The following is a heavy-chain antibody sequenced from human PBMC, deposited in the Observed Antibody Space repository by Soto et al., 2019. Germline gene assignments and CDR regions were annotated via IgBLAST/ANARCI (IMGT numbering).Heavy chain of an antibody. J-gene: IGHJ6*02. CDR3: ARGHSTYYYSMDV. CDR1: GYTFTDYY. D-gene: IGHD2-2*01. Sequence: VASVKVSCKASGYTFTDYYMHWVRQAPGQGLEWMGWINPNSGGTNYAQKFQGRVTMTRDTSISTAYMELSRLRSDDTAVYYCARGHSTYYYSMDVWGQGTTVTVSS. CDR2: INPNSGGT. V-gene: IGHV1-2*02.